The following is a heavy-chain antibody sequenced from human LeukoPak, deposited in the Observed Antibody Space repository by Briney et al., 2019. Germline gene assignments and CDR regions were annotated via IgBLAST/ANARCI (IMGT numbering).Heavy chain of an antibody. CDR1: GGSISTYY. J-gene: IGHJ4*02. D-gene: IGHD1-26*01. Sequence: PSETLSLTCSVSGGSISTYYWTWIRQPPGKGLEWIGYIYYSGSTNYNPSLKSRVTISVDTSKNQFSLKLSSVTAADTAVYYCARASIVGARLFDYWGQGTLVTVSS. CDR3: ARASIVGARLFDY. V-gene: IGHV4-59*01. CDR2: IYYSGST.